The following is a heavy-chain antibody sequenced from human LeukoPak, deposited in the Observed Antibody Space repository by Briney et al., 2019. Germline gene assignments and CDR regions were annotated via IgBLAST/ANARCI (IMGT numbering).Heavy chain of an antibody. Sequence: TSETLSLTCTVSGGSISSSGNYWAWIRQPPGKGLEWIGNIYYSGSTNYNSSLKSRVTISLDMSKNQFSLKMTSVTAADTAVYYCARDGNDSSGYFLFNYFHHYLDVWGKGTTVTVSS. CDR1: GGSISSSGNY. V-gene: IGHV4-39*07. D-gene: IGHD3-22*01. J-gene: IGHJ6*03. CDR3: ARDGNDSSGYFLFNYFHHYLDV. CDR2: IYYSGST.